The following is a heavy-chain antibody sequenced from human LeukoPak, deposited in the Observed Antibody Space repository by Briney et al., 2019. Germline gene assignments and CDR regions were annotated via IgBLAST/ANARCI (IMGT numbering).Heavy chain of an antibody. Sequence: GGSLRLSCVASGFTFSNYAMSWVRQAAGKRLEWVSAVTGSGGSAYYADSVKGRFTISRDNSRNTLFLQMNSLRAEDTAIYYCAKWGDFDILTGYYVSDFWGQGTLVTVSS. J-gene: IGHJ4*02. CDR2: VTGSGGSA. D-gene: IGHD3-9*01. CDR3: AKWGDFDILTGYYVSDF. V-gene: IGHV3-23*01. CDR1: GFTFSNYA.